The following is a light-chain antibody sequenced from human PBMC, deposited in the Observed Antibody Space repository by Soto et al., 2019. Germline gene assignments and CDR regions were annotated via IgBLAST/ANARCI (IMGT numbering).Light chain of an antibody. V-gene: IGKV1-5*01. CDR2: DAS. Sequence: DIQMTQSPSTLSASVGDRVTITCRASQSISNWLAWYQQRPGKAPKLLIYDASTLDSWVPSRFSGSGSGTEFTLTISGLRPDDFATYCCQQYNTYSYTFGQGTKLEIK. CDR1: QSISNW. J-gene: IGKJ2*01. CDR3: QQYNTYSYT.